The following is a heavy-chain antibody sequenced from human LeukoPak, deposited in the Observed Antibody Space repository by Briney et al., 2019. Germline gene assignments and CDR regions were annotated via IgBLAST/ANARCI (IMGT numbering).Heavy chain of an antibody. CDR1: GGTFSSYA. J-gene: IGHJ4*02. D-gene: IGHD6-25*01. Sequence: ASVKVSCKASGGTFSSYAISWVRQAPGQGLEWMGIINPSGGSTSYAQKFQGRVTMTRDTSTSTVYMELSSLRSEDTAVYYCARGAAGVFDYWGQGTLVTVSS. V-gene: IGHV1-46*01. CDR2: INPSGGST. CDR3: ARGAAGVFDY.